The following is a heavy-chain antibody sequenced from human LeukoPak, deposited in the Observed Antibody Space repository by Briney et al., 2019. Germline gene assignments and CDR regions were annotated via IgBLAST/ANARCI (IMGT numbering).Heavy chain of an antibody. Sequence: ASVKVSFKASGYTFTSYDINWVRQATGQGLEWMGWMNPNSGNTGYAQKFQGRVTMTRNTSISTAYMELSSLRSEDTAVYYCARDLVLRYFDWLLHGHYYYYGMDVWGQGTTVTVSS. D-gene: IGHD3-9*01. CDR1: GYTFTSYD. CDR2: MNPNSGNT. J-gene: IGHJ6*02. V-gene: IGHV1-8*01. CDR3: ARDLVLRYFDWLLHGHYYYYGMDV.